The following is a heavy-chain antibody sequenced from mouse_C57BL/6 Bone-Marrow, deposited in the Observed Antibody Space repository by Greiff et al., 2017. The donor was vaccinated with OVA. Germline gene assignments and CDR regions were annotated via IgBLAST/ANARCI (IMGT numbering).Heavy chain of an antibody. D-gene: IGHD2-1*01. J-gene: IGHJ2*01. Sequence: EVQLQQSGAELVRPGASVKLSCTASGFNIKDDYMHWVKQRPEQGLEWIGWIDPENGDTEYASKFQGKATITADTSANTAYLQLSSLTYEDTAVYDCTSYGNCDYWGQGTTLTVSS. CDR1: GFNIKDDY. CDR3: TSYGNCDY. CDR2: IDPENGDT. V-gene: IGHV14-4*01.